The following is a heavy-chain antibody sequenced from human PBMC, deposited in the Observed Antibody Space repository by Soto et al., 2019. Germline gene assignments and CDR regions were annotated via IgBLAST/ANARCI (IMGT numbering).Heavy chain of an antibody. Sequence: QVQLVESGGGVVQPGRSLRVSCAASGFTFSNHAMHWVRQAPGKRPEWVAIISSDGGSKDSTDSVKGRFTISRDNSKNTMYLQMNSLRPEDTAVYYCVRSRDCASTSCYLPFDYWGQGTLVTVSS. J-gene: IGHJ4*02. CDR3: VRSRDCASTSCYLPFDY. D-gene: IGHD2-2*01. CDR2: ISSDGGSK. V-gene: IGHV3-30-3*01. CDR1: GFTFSNHA.